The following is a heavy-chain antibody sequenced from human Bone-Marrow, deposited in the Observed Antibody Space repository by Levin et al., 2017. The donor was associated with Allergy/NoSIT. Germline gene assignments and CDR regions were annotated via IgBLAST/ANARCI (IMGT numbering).Heavy chain of an antibody. CDR3: VRDFYGMDV. CDR1: GFIFSNDY. J-gene: IGHJ6*02. V-gene: IGHV3-64*01. Sequence: GASVKVSCTGSGFIFSNDYMHWVRQAPGKGLEYVSGIKTYGDSTYYANSVKGRFTISRDDSKNTVYLQMGSLTTDDMAVYYCVRDFYGMDVWGQGTTVTVSS. CDR2: IKTYGDST.